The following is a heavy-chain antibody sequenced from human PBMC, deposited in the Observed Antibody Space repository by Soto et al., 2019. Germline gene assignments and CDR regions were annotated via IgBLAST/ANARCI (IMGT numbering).Heavy chain of an antibody. CDR3: ARGRGSYRLDYFDY. CDR1: GGSISSGGYS. Sequence: SETVSLTCAVSGGSISSGGYSWSWIRQPPGKGLEWIGYIYHSGSTYYNPSLKSRVTISVDRSKNQFSLKLSSVTAADTAVYYCARGRGSYRLDYFDYWGQGTLVTVSS. CDR2: IYHSGST. V-gene: IGHV4-30-2*01. J-gene: IGHJ4*02. D-gene: IGHD1-26*01.